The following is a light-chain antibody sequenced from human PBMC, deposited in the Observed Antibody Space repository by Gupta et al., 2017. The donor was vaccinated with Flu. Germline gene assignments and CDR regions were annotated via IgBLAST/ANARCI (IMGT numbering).Light chain of an antibody. CDR3: QQYNSTTWT. J-gene: IGKJ1*01. V-gene: IGKV1-5*03. Sequence: DIQMTQSPSTLSASLGDRVTITCRASQSINNWLAWYQQKSGKAPKLLIYRASSVESGVPARFSGSGSGTEYTLTINNLQPEDSATYYCQQYNSTTWTFGQGTXVE. CDR2: RAS. CDR1: QSINNW.